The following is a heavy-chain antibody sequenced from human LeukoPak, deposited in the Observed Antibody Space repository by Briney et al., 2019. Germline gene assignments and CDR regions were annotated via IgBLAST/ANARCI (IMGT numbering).Heavy chain of an antibody. D-gene: IGHD6-13*01. J-gene: IGHJ4*02. CDR3: ARDWAAAAGTFDY. V-gene: IGHV4-59*12. CDR2: IYYSGST. Sequence: PSETLSLTCTVSGGSISSYYWSWIRQPPGKGLEWIGYIYYSGSTNYNPSLKSRVTISVDTSENQSSLKLSSVTAADTAVYYCARDWAAAAGTFDYWAREPWSPSPQ. CDR1: GGSISSYY.